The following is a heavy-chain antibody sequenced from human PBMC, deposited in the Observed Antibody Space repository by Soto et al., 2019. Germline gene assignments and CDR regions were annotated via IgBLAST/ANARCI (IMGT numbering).Heavy chain of an antibody. CDR3: ARDNGYSYGYTLDH. J-gene: IGHJ4*02. D-gene: IGHD5-18*01. V-gene: IGHV4-39*07. CDR1: AGSISSSSDY. Sequence: SETLSLTWTVSAGSISSSSDYVGWIRQPPGKGLEWIGRIYYSGSTYYNPSLKSRVTISVDTSKNQFSLKLSSVTAADTAVYYCARDNGYSYGYTLDHWGQGTLVTVSS. CDR2: IYYSGST.